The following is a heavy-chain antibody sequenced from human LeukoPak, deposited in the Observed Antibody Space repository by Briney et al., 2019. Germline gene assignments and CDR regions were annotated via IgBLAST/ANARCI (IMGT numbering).Heavy chain of an antibody. D-gene: IGHD1-26*01. CDR3: ARSAQWELPDY. V-gene: IGHV3-11*04. CDR1: GFTFSDYY. J-gene: IGHJ4*02. CDR2: TSSSGSSI. Sequence: GGSLRLSCAASGFTFSDYYMSWIRQAPGKGLEWISYTSSSGSSIQYADSVRGRFTISRDNAKTSLYLQMNSLRAEDTSVYYCARSAQWELPDYWGQGTLVTVSS.